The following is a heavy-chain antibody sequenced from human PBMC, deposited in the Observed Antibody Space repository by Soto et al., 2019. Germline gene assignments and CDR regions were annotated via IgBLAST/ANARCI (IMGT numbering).Heavy chain of an antibody. V-gene: IGHV4-39*01. J-gene: IGHJ3*02. D-gene: IGHD4-17*01. Sequence: KASETLSLTCTVSGGSISSSSYYWGWIRQPPGKGLEWIGSIYYSGSTYYNPSLKSRVTISVDTSKNQFSLKLSSVTAADTAVYYCARHINYGDYDDPGAFDIWGQGTMVTVSS. CDR2: IYYSGST. CDR1: GGSISSSSYY. CDR3: ARHINYGDYDDPGAFDI.